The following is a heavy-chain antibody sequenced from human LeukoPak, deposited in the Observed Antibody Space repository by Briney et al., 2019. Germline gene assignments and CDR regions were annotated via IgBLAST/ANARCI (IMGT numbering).Heavy chain of an antibody. CDR2: IYYSGST. D-gene: IGHD6-19*01. Sequence: SETLSLTCTVSGGSISSSSYYWGWIRQPPGKGLEWIGSIYYSGSTYYNPSLKSRVTISVDTSKSQFSLKLSSLTAADTAVYYCASPEAGIAVAGSGGRFDYWGQGTLVTVSS. CDR1: GGSISSSSYY. V-gene: IGHV4-39*01. CDR3: ASPEAGIAVAGSGGRFDY. J-gene: IGHJ4*02.